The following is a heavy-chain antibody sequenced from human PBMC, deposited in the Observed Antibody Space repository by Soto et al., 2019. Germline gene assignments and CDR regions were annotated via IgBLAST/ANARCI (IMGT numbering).Heavy chain of an antibody. V-gene: IGHV1-18*01. Sequence: ASVKVSCKASGYTFTSYGISWVRQAPGQGLEWMGWISAYNGNTNYAQKLQGRVTMTTGTSTSTAYMELRSLRSEDTAVYYCARYSGDYVATTFDPWGQGTLVTVSS. J-gene: IGHJ5*02. CDR1: GYTFTSYG. CDR2: ISAYNGNT. CDR3: ARYSGDYVATTFDP. D-gene: IGHD4-17*01.